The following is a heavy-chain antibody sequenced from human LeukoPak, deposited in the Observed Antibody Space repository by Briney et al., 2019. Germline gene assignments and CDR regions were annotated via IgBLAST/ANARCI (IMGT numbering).Heavy chain of an antibody. Sequence: GGSLRLSCAASGFTFSSYAMSWVRQAPGKGLEWVSAISGSGGSTYYADSGKGRFTISRDNSKNTLYLQMNSLRAEDTAVYYCAKDVSAGIAADGFDPWGQGTLVTVSS. J-gene: IGHJ5*02. CDR3: AKDVSAGIAADGFDP. V-gene: IGHV3-23*01. D-gene: IGHD6-13*01. CDR2: ISGSGGST. CDR1: GFTFSSYA.